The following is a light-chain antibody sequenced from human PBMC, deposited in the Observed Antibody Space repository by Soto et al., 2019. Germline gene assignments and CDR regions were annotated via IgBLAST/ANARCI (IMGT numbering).Light chain of an antibody. V-gene: IGLV2-14*01. CDR2: DVS. J-gene: IGLJ1*01. CDR3: DSYTSGSSYV. Sequence: QSALTQPASVSGSPGQGITISCTGTSSDVGGYNYVSWYQQHPGKAPKLMIYDVSYRPSGVSDRFSGSKSGNTASLTISGLQSEDEADYYCDSYTSGSSYVFGTGTKVTVL. CDR1: SSDVGGYNY.